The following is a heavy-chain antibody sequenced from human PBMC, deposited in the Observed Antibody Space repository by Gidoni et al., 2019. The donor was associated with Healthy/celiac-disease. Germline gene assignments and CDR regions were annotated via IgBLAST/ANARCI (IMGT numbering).Heavy chain of an antibody. D-gene: IGHD1-7*01. CDR2: INPNRGGT. J-gene: IGHJ6*02. CDR3: ARAGGQLELLHYGMDV. CDR1: GYTFTGYY. Sequence: QVQLVQSGSEVKKPGSSVKVSCKASGYTFTGYYMHWVRQAPGQGLEWMGWINPNRGGTNYAKKFQGWVTMTRDTSISTAYMELSRMRSDDTAVYYCARAGGQLELLHYGMDVWGQGTTVTVSS. V-gene: IGHV1-2*04.